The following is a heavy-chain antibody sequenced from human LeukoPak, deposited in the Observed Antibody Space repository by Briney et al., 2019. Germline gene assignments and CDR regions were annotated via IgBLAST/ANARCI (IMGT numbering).Heavy chain of an antibody. J-gene: IGHJ4*02. V-gene: IGHV3-23*01. CDR2: ISGSGGST. Sequence: GGSLRLSCAVSGFTFSSYAMSWVRQAPGKGLEWVSAISGSGGSTYYADSVKGRFTISRDNSKNTLYLQMNSLRAEDTAVYYCAKSYFDPTYYFDYWGQGTLVTVSS. D-gene: IGHD3-9*01. CDR1: GFTFSSYA. CDR3: AKSYFDPTYYFDY.